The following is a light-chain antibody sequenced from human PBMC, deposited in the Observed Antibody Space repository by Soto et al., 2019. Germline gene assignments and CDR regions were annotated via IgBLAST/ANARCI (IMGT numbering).Light chain of an antibody. CDR3: QQYNVHSPWT. J-gene: IGKJ1*01. V-gene: IGKV1-5*03. CDR2: KAS. CDR1: QSVSTW. Sequence: DIQMTQYPSTLSASVGDRVTITCRASQSVSTWLAWYQQKPGKAPHLLIFKASTLESGVPSRFSGSGSGTEFTLTITSLQPDDFATYYCQQYNVHSPWTFGQGTKVEIK.